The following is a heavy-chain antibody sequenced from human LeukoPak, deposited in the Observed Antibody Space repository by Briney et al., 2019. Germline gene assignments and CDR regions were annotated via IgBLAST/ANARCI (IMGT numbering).Heavy chain of an antibody. D-gene: IGHD6-13*01. CDR1: EATFSSYA. Sequence: SVKVSCKTSEATFSSYALSWVRQAPGQGPEWMGRIIPVLNIANYAQKFQGRVTIFADTSTSTTYMELNTLGSDDTAIYCCAREAAAGGTFFDDWGQGTLVTVSS. CDR2: IIPVLNIA. J-gene: IGHJ4*02. CDR3: AREAAAGGTFFDD. V-gene: IGHV1-69*04.